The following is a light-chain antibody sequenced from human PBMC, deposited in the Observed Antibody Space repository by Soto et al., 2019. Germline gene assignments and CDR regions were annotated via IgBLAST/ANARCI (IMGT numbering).Light chain of an antibody. Sequence: DVQMTQSPSTLSASVGDRVTITCRASQSISSWLAWYQQKPGKAPKLLIYKASTLESGVPSNFSGSGSGTEFTLTISSLQPEDFATYYCQQYNSYPWTFGRGTKVDIK. J-gene: IGKJ1*01. CDR3: QQYNSYPWT. V-gene: IGKV1-5*03. CDR2: KAS. CDR1: QSISSW.